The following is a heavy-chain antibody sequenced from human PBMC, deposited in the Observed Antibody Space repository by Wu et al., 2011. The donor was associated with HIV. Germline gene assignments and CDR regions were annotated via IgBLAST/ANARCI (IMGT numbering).Heavy chain of an antibody. V-gene: IGHV1-69*15. CDR3: AGPNSDGSSGNFDC. CDR2: IIPIFGTT. CDR1: GGSFSRYS. J-gene: IGHJ4*02. Sequence: KVSCKTSGGSFSRYSFSWVRQAPGQGLEWMGRIIPIFGTTNYAQKFQGRVTITADESTSTVYMELSSLRSEDTAVYYCAGPNSDGSSGNFDCWGQGTLVTVS. D-gene: IGHD6-6*01.